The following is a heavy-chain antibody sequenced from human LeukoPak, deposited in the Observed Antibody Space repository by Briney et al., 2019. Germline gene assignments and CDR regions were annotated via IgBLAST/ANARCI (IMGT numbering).Heavy chain of an antibody. CDR3: ASKMGNTAMVPDFAYFDY. CDR1: GFTFSSYS. Sequence: GGSLGLSCAASGFTFSSYSMNWVRQAPGKGLEWVSYISSSSSTIYYADSVKGRFTISRDNAKNSLYLQMNSLRAEDTAVYYCASKMGNTAMVPDFAYFDYWGQGTLVTVSS. D-gene: IGHD5-18*01. J-gene: IGHJ4*02. CDR2: ISSSSSTI. V-gene: IGHV3-48*01.